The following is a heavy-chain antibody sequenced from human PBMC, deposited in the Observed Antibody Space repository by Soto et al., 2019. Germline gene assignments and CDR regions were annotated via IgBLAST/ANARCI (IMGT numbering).Heavy chain of an antibody. CDR1: GYTFTSYA. CDR3: ARTLAYCGGDCYGQP. D-gene: IGHD2-21*02. J-gene: IGHJ5*02. CDR2: INAGNGNT. V-gene: IGHV1-3*01. Sequence: GASVKVYCKASGYTFTSYAMHWVRQAPGQRLEWMGWINAGNGNTKYSQKFQGRVTITRDTSASTAYMELSSLRSEDTAVYYCARTLAYCGGDCYGQPWGQGTLVTVSS.